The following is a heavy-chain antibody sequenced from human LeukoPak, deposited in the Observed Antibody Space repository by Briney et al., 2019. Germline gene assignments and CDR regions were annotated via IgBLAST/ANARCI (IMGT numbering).Heavy chain of an antibody. D-gene: IGHD3-10*01. J-gene: IGHJ4*02. CDR2: INPNSGGT. CDR1: EYTFIGYY. V-gene: IGHV1-2*02. CDR3: ARDLTGASGDF. Sequence: ASVKVSCKASEYTFIGYYLHWVRQAPGQGLEWMGWINPNSGGTNYAQKFQGRVTMTRDTSISTAYMELSRLRSDDTAVYYCARDLTGASGDFWGQGTLVTVSS.